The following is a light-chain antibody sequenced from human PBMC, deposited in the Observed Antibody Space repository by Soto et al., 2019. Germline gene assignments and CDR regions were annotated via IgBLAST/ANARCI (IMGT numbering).Light chain of an antibody. CDR3: QVWDSSSDHVV. CDR1: NIGGKS. J-gene: IGLJ3*02. CDR2: DVS. V-gene: IGLV3-21*02. Sequence: SYELTQPPSVSVAPGQTARITCGGNNIGGKSVHWYQQKPGQAPVLVVNDVSDRPSGLPERFSGYKSGNTATLTISRVEAGDEADYYCQVWDSSSDHVVFGGGTKVTVL.